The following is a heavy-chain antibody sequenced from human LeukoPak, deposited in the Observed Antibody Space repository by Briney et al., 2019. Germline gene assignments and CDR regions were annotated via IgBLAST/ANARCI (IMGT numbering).Heavy chain of an antibody. CDR2: VSYDGTDT. D-gene: IGHD3-16*01. V-gene: IGHV3-30-3*01. CDR3: AKVCPTYVEECVDY. J-gene: IGHJ4*02. Sequence: GGSLRLSCAASGFTFTNYAMNWVRQAPGKGLEWVATVSYDGTDTSYADSVKGRFTISRDNSKNTLYLQMNSLRAEDTAVYYCAKVCPTYVEECVDYWGQGTLVTVSS. CDR1: GFTFTNYA.